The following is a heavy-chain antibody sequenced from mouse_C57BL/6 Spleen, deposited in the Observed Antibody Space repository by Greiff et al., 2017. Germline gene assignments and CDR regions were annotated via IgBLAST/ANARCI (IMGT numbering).Heavy chain of an antibody. CDR1: GYTFTDYN. CDR2: INLNNGGT. Sequence: DVHLVESGPELVKPGASVKIPCKASGYTFTDYNMDWVKQSHGKSLEWIGDINLNNGGTIYNQKFKGKATLTVDKSSSTAYMELRSLTSEDTAVYYCARGLRRRGGDLAYWGQGTLVTVSA. CDR3: ARGLRRRGGDLAY. V-gene: IGHV1-18*01. D-gene: IGHD2-4*01. J-gene: IGHJ3*01.